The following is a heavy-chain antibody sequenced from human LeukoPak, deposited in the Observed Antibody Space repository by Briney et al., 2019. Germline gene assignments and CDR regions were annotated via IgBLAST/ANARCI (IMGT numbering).Heavy chain of an antibody. Sequence: PGGSLRLSCATSGFPFETNAMSWVRQAPGKGLEWVSTISGSGASTYYADSVKGRFTISRDNSKNTLYLQMNSLRAEDTAVYYCAKQPGSVVDSSGSLSRHWGQGTLVTVSS. V-gene: IGHV3-23*01. CDR3: AKQPGSVVDSSGSLSRH. CDR1: GFPFETNA. D-gene: IGHD3-22*01. CDR2: ISGSGAST. J-gene: IGHJ4*02.